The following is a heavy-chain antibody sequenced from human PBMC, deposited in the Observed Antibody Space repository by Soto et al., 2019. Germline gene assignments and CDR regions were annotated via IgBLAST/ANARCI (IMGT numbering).Heavy chain of an antibody. D-gene: IGHD2-15*01. CDR2: IYYSGKT. Sequence: SETLSLTCTVSGDTIYSDNYYWTWIRQPPGRGLELIAYIYYSGKTYYNPSLTSRTIISVDTSKNQFSLRLSSVTAADTAVYFCARGVSMLPSILTSPFDFRAQRILVTGSS. CDR3: ARGVSMLPSILTSPFDF. J-gene: IGHJ5*01. CDR1: GDTIYSDNYY. V-gene: IGHV4-30-4*01.